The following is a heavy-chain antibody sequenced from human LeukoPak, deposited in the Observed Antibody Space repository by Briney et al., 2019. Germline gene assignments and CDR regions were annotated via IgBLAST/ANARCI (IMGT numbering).Heavy chain of an antibody. CDR3: ARRNDFDI. Sequence: SETLSLTCTVSGCSITGYHWSWIRKPPGKGLEWIGYIYSSGSTEYKPSLKSRATISADTSKNQFSLKLTSVTAADTAIYYCARRNDFDIWGQGTMVTVSS. J-gene: IGHJ3*02. V-gene: IGHV4-4*08. CDR2: IYSSGST. CDR1: GCSITGYH.